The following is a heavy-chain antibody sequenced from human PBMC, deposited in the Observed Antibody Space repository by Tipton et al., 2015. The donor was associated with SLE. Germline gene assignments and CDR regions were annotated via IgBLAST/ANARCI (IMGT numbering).Heavy chain of an antibody. CDR3: ARSTNWNSAAYYFDL. Sequence: TLSLTCSVSGAPISRHYWTWIRQPPGKGLEWIGYIFFSGNTKYNPSLNSRITMSIDTSKGQFSLRLTSVTAADTAIYYCARSTNWNSAAYYFDLWGQGKLVTVSS. V-gene: IGHV4-59*11. CDR2: IFFSGNT. J-gene: IGHJ4*02. CDR1: GAPISRHY. D-gene: IGHD1-1*01.